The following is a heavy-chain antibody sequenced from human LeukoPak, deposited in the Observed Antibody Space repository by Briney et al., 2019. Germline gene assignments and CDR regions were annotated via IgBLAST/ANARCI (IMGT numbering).Heavy chain of an antibody. J-gene: IGHJ2*01. CDR1: GGSISSSSYY. V-gene: IGHV4-39*07. CDR2: IYYSGST. D-gene: IGHD3-9*01. CDR3: GRRTYYDTLTGYTYWYFDL. Sequence: SETLSLTCTVSGGSISSSSYYWGWIRQPPGKGLEWIGSIYYSGSTYYNPSLKSRVTISVDTSKNQFSLKLSSVTAADTAVYYCGRRTYYDTLTGYTYWYFDLWGRGTLVTVSS.